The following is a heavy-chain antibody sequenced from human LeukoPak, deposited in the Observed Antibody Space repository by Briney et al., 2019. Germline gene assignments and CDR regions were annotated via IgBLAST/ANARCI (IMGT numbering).Heavy chain of an antibody. D-gene: IGHD1-26*01. CDR3: ARGPYSGSIDYYYYYMDV. CDR1: GGTFSSYA. Sequence: ASVKVSCKASGGTFSSYAISWVRQAPGQGLEWMGGIIPIFGTANYAQKFQGRVTITTDESTSTAYMELSSLRSEDTAVYYCARGPYSGSIDYYYYYMDVWGKGTTVTVSS. V-gene: IGHV1-69*05. J-gene: IGHJ6*03. CDR2: IIPIFGTA.